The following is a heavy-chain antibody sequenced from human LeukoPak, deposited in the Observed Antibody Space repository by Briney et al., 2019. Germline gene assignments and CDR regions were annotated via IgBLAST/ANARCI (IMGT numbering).Heavy chain of an antibody. V-gene: IGHV1-18*01. CDR1: GYTFTSYG. CDR3: ARDSGGYSYGEFDY. Sequence: ASVKVSCKASGYTFTSYGISWVRQAPGQGLEWMGWISAYNGNTNYAQKLQGRVTMTTDTSTSTAYMELRGLRSDDTAVYYCARDSGGYSYGEFDYWGQGTLVTVSS. CDR2: ISAYNGNT. D-gene: IGHD5-18*01. J-gene: IGHJ4*02.